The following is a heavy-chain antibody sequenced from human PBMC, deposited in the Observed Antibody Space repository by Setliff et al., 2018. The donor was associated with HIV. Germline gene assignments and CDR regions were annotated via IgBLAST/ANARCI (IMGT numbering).Heavy chain of an antibody. D-gene: IGHD2-8*01. Sequence: KPSETLSLTCSVSGGSISSSTYYWGWIRQPPGKGLEWIGDIFYTGNTYYNPSLKSRVAISVDTSENQFSLKLNSVTAADTAVYYCARRGRDGVLIVFATGFGPWGQGTLVTVSS. V-gene: IGHV4-39*01. CDR2: IFYTGNT. J-gene: IGHJ5*02. CDR3: ARRGRDGVLIVFATGFGP. CDR1: GGSISSSTYY.